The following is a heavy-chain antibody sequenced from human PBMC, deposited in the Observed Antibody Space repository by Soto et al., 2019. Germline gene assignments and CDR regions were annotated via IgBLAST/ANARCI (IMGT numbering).Heavy chain of an antibody. CDR3: ARQDYSRDNWFDP. CDR1: GYGFSNSW. J-gene: IGHJ5*02. Sequence: PGESLKISCKGSGYGFSNSWIAWVRQTPGKGLEWMGIIYPDDSDTRYSPSFQGHVTISADKAINTAYLQWSVLKASDTAIYYCARQDYSRDNWFDPWGQGTLVTVSS. CDR2: IYPDDSDT. V-gene: IGHV5-51*01. D-gene: IGHD6-19*01.